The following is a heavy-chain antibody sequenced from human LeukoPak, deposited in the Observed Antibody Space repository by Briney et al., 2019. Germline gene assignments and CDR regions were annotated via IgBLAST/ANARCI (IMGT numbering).Heavy chain of an antibody. CDR3: AKLGGLWSGYDFFDY. CDR1: GFTFSSYV. D-gene: IGHD3-3*01. J-gene: IGHJ4*02. CDR2: ISGSGDST. Sequence: PGGSLRLSCAASGFTFSSYVMTWVRQAPGKGLEWVSIISGSGDSTYYADSVEGRFTISRDNSKNTLYLQMNSLRAEDTAVYYCAKLGGLWSGYDFFDYWGQGTLVTVSS. V-gene: IGHV3-23*01.